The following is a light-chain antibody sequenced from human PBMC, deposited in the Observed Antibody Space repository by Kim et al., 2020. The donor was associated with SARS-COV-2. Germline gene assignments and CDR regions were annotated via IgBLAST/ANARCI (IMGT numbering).Light chain of an antibody. CDR2: GVS. CDR1: QNVDNNY. CDR3: QLYNTSPPGLT. V-gene: IGKV3-20*01. J-gene: IGKJ4*01. Sequence: DSAPLFGRASQNVDNNYLAWYQQKPGRAPRLLIYGVSNRATGIPDRFSGTGSATDFTLTVTRLDPEDFAMYYCQLYNTSPPGLTFGGGTKVDIK.